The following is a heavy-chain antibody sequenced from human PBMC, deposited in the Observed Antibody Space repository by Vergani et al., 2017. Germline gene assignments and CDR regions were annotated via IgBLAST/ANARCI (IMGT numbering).Heavy chain of an antibody. CDR2: ISGSGGST. D-gene: IGHD6-6*01. CDR1: GFTFSSYA. J-gene: IGHJ6*03. V-gene: IGHV3-23*01. Sequence: EVQLLESGGGLVQPGGSLRLSCAASGFTFSSYAMSWVRQAPGKGLEWVSAISGSGGSTYYADSVKGRFTISRDNSKNTLYLQMNSLRAEDTAVYYCAESIAARKHYYMDVWGKGTTVTVSS. CDR3: AESIAARKHYYMDV.